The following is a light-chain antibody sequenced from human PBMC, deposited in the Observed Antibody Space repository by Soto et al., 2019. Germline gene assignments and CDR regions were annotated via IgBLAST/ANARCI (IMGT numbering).Light chain of an antibody. J-gene: IGKJ1*01. V-gene: IGKV3D-15*01. CDR3: QQYNNWRS. CDR2: DAS. CDR1: QSISSK. Sequence: EIVMTQSPATLSVSPGERATLSCRASQSISSKLAWYQQKPGQAPRLLVYDASTRATGIPARFSGSGSGTEFTLTIRSLQSEDFAVYYCQQYNNWRSFGQGTKVDIK.